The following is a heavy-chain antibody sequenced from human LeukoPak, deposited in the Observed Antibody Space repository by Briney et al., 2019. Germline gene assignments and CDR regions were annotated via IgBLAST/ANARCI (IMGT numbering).Heavy chain of an antibody. CDR2: INTYNGDT. CDR3: ARRGLDY. J-gene: IGHJ4*02. D-gene: IGHD3-16*01. CDR1: GYTFTSYG. Sequence: ASVQVSCQASGYTFTSYGISWVRQAPGQGLEWMGWINTYNGDTNYIQKFQGRVTVTTDTSTTTAYMELRSLRSDDTAVYYCARRGLDYWGQGTLVTVSS. V-gene: IGHV1-18*01.